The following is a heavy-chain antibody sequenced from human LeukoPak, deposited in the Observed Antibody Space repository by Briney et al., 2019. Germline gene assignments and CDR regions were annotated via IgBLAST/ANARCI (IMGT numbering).Heavy chain of an antibody. CDR1: GYTFTSYD. Sequence: ASVKVSCKASGYTFTSYDINWVRQATGQGREWMGWMNPNSGNTGYAQKFQSRVTITRNTSISTAYMELSSLRSEHTAVYYCARALPRRLWVDSYDFWSGYNPRYYYYYYMDVWGKGTTVTVSS. CDR2: MNPNSGNT. D-gene: IGHD3-3*01. J-gene: IGHJ6*03. CDR3: ARALPRRLWVDSYDFWSGYNPRYYYYYYMDV. V-gene: IGHV1-8*03.